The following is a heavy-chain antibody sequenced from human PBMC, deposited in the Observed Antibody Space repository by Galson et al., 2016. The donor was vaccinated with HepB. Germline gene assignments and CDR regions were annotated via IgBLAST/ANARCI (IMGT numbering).Heavy chain of an antibody. CDR2: IYHSGGT. CDR1: GGSISSGRYY. J-gene: IGHJ3*02. V-gene: IGHV4-31*03. D-gene: IGHD5-12*01. CDR3: ARAVRGDSGYAAFVN. Sequence: TLSLTCTVSGGSISSGRYYWTWIRQHPGNGLEWIGNIYHSGGTYHNPSLKSRLTISVDTSKNQFSLKLTSLTAADTAVYYCARAVRGDSGYAAFVNWGQGTRVNVSS.